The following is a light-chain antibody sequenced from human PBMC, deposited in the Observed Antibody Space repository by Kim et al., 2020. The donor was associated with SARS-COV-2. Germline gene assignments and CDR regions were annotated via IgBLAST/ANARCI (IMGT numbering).Light chain of an antibody. CDR1: SLRTYY. J-gene: IGLJ2*01. V-gene: IGLV3-19*01. Sequence: ALGQTVRITCQGDSLRTYYATWYQQRPGLAPRVDIYGKNNRTSGIPGRFSGSSSGNTASLTVTGAQAVDEADYYCNSRDNSGDHVVFGGGTQLTVL. CDR3: NSRDNSGDHVV. CDR2: GKN.